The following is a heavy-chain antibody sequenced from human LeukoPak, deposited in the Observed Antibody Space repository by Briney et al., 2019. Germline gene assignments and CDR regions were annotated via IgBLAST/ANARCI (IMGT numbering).Heavy chain of an antibody. V-gene: IGHV4-39*01. CDR1: GGSISSSSYY. Sequence: SETLSLTCTVSGGSISSSSYYWGWIRQPPGKGLEWIGSIYYSGATYYNPSLRSRVTISVDTSQNQFSLKVNSVTAAYTGVYCCARHPRILGYCSGGSCYAFDFWGQGTLVTVSS. CDR3: ARHPRILGYCSGGSCYAFDF. D-gene: IGHD2-15*01. CDR2: IYYSGAT. J-gene: IGHJ4*02.